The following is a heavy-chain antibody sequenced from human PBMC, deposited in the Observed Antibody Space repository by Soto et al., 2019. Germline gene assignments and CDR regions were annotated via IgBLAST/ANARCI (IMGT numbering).Heavy chain of an antibody. CDR1: GFTFDDYG. J-gene: IGHJ4*02. D-gene: IGHD3-10*01. V-gene: IGHV3-20*04. Sequence: EVQLVESGGGVVRPGESLRLSCVASGFTFDDYGMNWVRQVPGKGLEWVAGINWNGGTTHYADSVKGRFTISRDNAKNSRYLQMNSLSAEDTALYYRAKCQSPIVGGDIEAFDHCGKGTMVTVSS. CDR3: AKCQSPIVGGDIEAFDH. CDR2: INWNGGTT.